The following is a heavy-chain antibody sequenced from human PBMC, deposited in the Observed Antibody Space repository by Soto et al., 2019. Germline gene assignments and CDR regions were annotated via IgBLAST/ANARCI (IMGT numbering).Heavy chain of an antibody. CDR2: ISSSGTYI. CDR1: GFIVSDYY. D-gene: IGHD1-26*01. Sequence: GSLRLSCAASGFIVSDYYMSWIRQAPGKGLEWIAYISSSGTYINYADSVKGRFTISRDNAENTVYLQMNSLRIDDTAVYFCETAIGSYSLESFQDWGQGTLVTVS. V-gene: IGHV3-11*06. J-gene: IGHJ1*01. CDR3: ETAIGSYSLESFQD.